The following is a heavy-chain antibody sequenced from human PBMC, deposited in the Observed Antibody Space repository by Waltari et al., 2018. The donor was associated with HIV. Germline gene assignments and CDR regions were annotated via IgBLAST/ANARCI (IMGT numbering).Heavy chain of an antibody. D-gene: IGHD1-1*01. J-gene: IGHJ4*02. CDR2: IIPIFGTA. V-gene: IGHV1-69*01. CDR3: ARDLNAVELGTGTPGY. Sequence: QVQLVQSGAEVKKPGSSVKVSCKASGGSLSTHAISWVRPAPGQGLEWMGGIIPIFGTANFAQKFQGRVTCTADVSTSTAYMELSSLTSKDTAVYYCARDLNAVELGTGTPGYWGQGTLVTVSS. CDR1: GGSLSTHA.